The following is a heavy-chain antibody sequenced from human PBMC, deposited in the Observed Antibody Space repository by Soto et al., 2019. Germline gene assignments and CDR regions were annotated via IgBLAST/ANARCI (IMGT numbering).Heavy chain of an antibody. CDR1: GGSISSGGYY. CDR3: ASRPELDY. D-gene: IGHD3-10*01. Sequence: SETLSLTCTVSGGSISSGGYYWSWIRQPPGKGLEWIGYIYYSGSTNCNPSLKSRVTISVDTSKNQFSLKLSSVTAADTAVYYCASRPELDYWGQGTLVTVSS. J-gene: IGHJ4*02. CDR2: IYYSGST. V-gene: IGHV4-61*08.